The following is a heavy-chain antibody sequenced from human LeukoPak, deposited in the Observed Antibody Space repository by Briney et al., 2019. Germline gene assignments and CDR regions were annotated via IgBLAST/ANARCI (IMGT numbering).Heavy chain of an antibody. CDR2: ISYDGSNK. J-gene: IGHJ5*02. Sequence: GGSLRLSCAASGFTFSSYAMHWVRQAPGKGLEWVAVISYDGSNKYYADSVKGRFTIPRDNSKNTLYLQMNSLRAEDTAVYYCARDLGTTEGNWFDPWGQGTLVTVSS. CDR1: GFTFSSYA. D-gene: IGHD1-1*01. CDR3: ARDLGTTEGNWFDP. V-gene: IGHV3-30*04.